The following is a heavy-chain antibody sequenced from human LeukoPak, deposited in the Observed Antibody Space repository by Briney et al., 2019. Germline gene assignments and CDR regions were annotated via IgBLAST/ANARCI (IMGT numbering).Heavy chain of an antibody. D-gene: IGHD4-17*01. CDR3: ARVMTTVPRGDY. CDR1: GGTFSSYA. Sequence: SVKVSCKASGGTFSSYAISWVRQAPGQGLEWMGGIIPIFGTANYAQKFQGRVTITADESTSTAYMELSSLRSEDTAVYYCARVMTTVPRGDYWGQGTLVTVSS. V-gene: IGHV1-69*13. CDR2: IIPIFGTA. J-gene: IGHJ4*02.